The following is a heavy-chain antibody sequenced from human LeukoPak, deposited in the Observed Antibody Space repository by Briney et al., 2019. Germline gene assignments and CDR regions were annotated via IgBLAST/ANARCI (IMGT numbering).Heavy chain of an antibody. D-gene: IGHD5-12*01. CDR2: ISGSGGST. V-gene: IGHV3-23*01. J-gene: IGHJ4*02. Sequence: GGSLRLPCAASGFTFSSYAMSWVRQAPGKGLEWVSAISGSGGSTYYADSVKGRFTISRDNSKNTLYLQMNSLRAEDTAVYYCAKGSYGSGHSAYFDYWGQGTLVTVSS. CDR1: GFTFSSYA. CDR3: AKGSYGSGHSAYFDY.